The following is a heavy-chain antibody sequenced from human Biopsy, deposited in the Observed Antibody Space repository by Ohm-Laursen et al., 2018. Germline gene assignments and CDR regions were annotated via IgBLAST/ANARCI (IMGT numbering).Heavy chain of an antibody. V-gene: IGHV2-70*04. CDR1: GLSLSSTGMR. CDR2: FDWDDDK. Sequence: TQTLTLTSSFSGLSLSSTGMRISWVRQPPVKALECLGRFDWDDDKFYSPSLETRLSLSKDTTTNQVVLTLTDVDPEDTVTYYCARTRAHNFGALEFWGQGILVTVSS. CDR3: ARTRAHNFGALEF. J-gene: IGHJ4*01. D-gene: IGHD1-1*01.